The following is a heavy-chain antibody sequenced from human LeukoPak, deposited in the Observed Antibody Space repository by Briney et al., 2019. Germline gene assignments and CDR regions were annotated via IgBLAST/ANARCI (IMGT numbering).Heavy chain of an antibody. CDR2: ISSSSSYI. Sequence: PGGSLRLSCAASGFTFSSYSMNWVRQAPGKGLEWVSSISSSSSYIYYADSVKGRFTISRDNAKNSLYLQMNGLRAEDTAVYYCARESYFDLVRWFDPWGQGTLVTVSS. D-gene: IGHD3-9*01. CDR3: ARESYFDLVRWFDP. V-gene: IGHV3-21*01. CDR1: GFTFSSYS. J-gene: IGHJ5*02.